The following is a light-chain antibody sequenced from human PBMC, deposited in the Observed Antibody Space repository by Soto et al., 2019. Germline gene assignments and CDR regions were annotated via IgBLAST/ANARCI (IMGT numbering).Light chain of an antibody. CDR1: SSGVENYNL. Sequence: QSALTQPASVSGSPGQSITLSCTRTSSGVENYNLVSWYQHHPGKAPKLMIYEGSQRPSGVSDRFSGSQSGNTASLTISGLQAEDEAAYYCSSYAGAVVFGGGTKLTVL. CDR2: EGS. J-gene: IGLJ2*01. CDR3: SSYAGAVV. V-gene: IGLV2-23*01.